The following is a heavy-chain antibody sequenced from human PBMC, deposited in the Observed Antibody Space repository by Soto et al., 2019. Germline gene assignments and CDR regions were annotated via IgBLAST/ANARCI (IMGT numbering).Heavy chain of an antibody. CDR3: AKGLGDYYYMDV. CDR1: GFTFSSYT. Sequence: EVQLLESGGGLVQPVGSLRLSCAASGFTFSSYTMSWVRQAPGKGLEWVSAISDSGGSTYYADSVKGRFTISRDNSKHTLFLTVNSLRAEDTALYYCAKGLGDYYYMDVWGKGTTVTVSS. J-gene: IGHJ6*03. V-gene: IGHV3-23*01. CDR2: ISDSGGST.